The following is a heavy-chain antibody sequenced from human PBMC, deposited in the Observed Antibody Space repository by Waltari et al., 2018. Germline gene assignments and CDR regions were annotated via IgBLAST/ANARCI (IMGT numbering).Heavy chain of an antibody. D-gene: IGHD1-26*01. V-gene: IGHV3-53*01. CDR1: GFTVSSNY. CDR3: AREVIVGATTGALDI. Sequence: EVQLVESGGGLIQPGGSLRLSCAASGFTVSSNYMSWVRQAPGKGLEWASVIYSGGSTYYADSVKGRFTISRDNSKNTLYLQMNSLRAEDTAVYYCAREVIVGATTGALDIWGQGTMVTVSS. J-gene: IGHJ3*02. CDR2: IYSGGST.